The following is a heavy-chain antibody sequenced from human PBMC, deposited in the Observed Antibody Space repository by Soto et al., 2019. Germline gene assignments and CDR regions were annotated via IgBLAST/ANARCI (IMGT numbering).Heavy chain of an antibody. CDR1: GESISSGGYY. CDR3: ARAFSSSSAVDL. J-gene: IGHJ5*02. D-gene: IGHD6-6*01. Sequence: QVQLQESGPGLVKPSQTLSLTCTVSGESISSGGYYWSWIRHHPRKGLEWIGYIYDSESAYYNPSLKSRVTISMDTSKNQFAMRLSSVTAADTAVYFCARAFSSSSAVDLWGQGTQVTVSS. CDR2: IYDSESA. V-gene: IGHV4-31*03.